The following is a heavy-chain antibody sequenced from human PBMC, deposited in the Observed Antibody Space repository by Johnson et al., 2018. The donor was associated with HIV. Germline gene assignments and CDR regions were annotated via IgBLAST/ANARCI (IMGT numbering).Heavy chain of an antibody. D-gene: IGHD6-19*01. CDR1: GFTFSSYS. J-gene: IGHJ3*02. CDR3: ARGEGSGWHLAGAFDI. Sequence: VQLVESGGGVVQPGRSLRLSCAASGFTFSSYSMHWVRQAPGKGLDWVGRTRHKANSYTTEYAASVKGRFIISRDDSKNTLYLQMNSLRAEDTAVYYCARGEGSGWHLAGAFDIWGQGTMVTVSS. CDR2: TRHKANSYTT. V-gene: IGHV3-72*01.